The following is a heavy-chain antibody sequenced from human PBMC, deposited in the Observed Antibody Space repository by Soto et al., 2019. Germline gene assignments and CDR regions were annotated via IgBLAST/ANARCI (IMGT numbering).Heavy chain of an antibody. Sequence: VAVTVSCQAPEGTFPRYYRNWVRQAPGPGLEWMGIINPNSGSTRYAQKFQGRVTITRDTPANTVYLELRSLRSDDTAFYYCARSSGGVFRIIVEGSNWFDSWGQGTLVTVSS. CDR2: INPNSGST. J-gene: IGHJ5*01. D-gene: IGHD2-15*01. V-gene: IGHV1-46*01. CDR1: EGTFPRYY. CDR3: ARSSGGVFRIIVEGSNWFDS.